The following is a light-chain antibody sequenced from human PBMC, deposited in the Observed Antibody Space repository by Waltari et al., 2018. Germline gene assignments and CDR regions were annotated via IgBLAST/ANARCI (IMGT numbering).Light chain of an antibody. CDR2: END. V-gene: IGLV1-51*02. CDR1: SSNIGHNY. J-gene: IGLJ3*02. Sequence: QSVLTQPPSVSAAPGQKVTISCSGSSSNIGHNYVSWYQQFPGTAPKLLIYENDKRPSGIPDQFSGSKSGTSATLGITGLQTGDEADYYCGTWDTSLSAKVFGGGTKLTVL. CDR3: GTWDTSLSAKV.